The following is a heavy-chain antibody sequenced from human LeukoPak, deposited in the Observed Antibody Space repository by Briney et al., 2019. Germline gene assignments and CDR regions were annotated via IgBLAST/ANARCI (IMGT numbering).Heavy chain of an antibody. CDR1: GFTFSSYS. V-gene: IGHV3-48*01. Sequence: GGSLRLSCAASGFTFSSYSMNWVRQAPGKGLGWISYISSSISTIYYADSVKGRFTISRDNAKNSLSLQMNSLRAEDTAVYYCTRVPYSYGFSSDYWGQGTLVTVSS. CDR2: ISSSISTI. J-gene: IGHJ4*02. CDR3: TRVPYSYGFSSDY. D-gene: IGHD5-18*01.